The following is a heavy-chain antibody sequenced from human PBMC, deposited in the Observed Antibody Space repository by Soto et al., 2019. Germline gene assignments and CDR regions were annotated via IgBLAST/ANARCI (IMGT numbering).Heavy chain of an antibody. Sequence: GGSLRLSCAASGFTFSPYGMIWVRQAPGKGLEWVAVVSYHGTDKFYADSLKARFTISRDNSKNTLYLQMNSLRTEDSAVYYCAKASAVITSRFFDYWGHGTLVTSPQ. J-gene: IGHJ4*01. V-gene: IGHV3-30*18. CDR1: GFTFSPYG. CDR3: AKASAVITSRFFDY. D-gene: IGHD3-16*02. CDR2: VSYHGTDK.